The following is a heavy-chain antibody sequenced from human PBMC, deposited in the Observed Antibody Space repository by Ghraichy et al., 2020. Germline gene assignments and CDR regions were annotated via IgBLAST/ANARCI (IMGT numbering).Heavy chain of an antibody. Sequence: ESLNISCAASGFSFTDYWMHWVRQTPGRGLEWVSHLNIDGTTVNYADSVKGRFTISRDNAKNTMYLQMISLTVEDTAVYYCVRSYKDGLRHFDYWGQGTLVTVSS. J-gene: IGHJ4*02. CDR3: VRSYKDGLRHFDY. V-gene: IGHV3-74*01. D-gene: IGHD1-14*01. CDR2: LNIDGTTV. CDR1: GFSFTDYW.